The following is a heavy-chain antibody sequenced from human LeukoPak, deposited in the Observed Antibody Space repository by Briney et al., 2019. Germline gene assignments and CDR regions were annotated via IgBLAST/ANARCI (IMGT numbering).Heavy chain of an antibody. CDR1: EFSFNTHS. CDR3: ANLGYQLLSSVYYYDMDV. D-gene: IGHD2-2*01. CDR2: ISGDSVHI. Sequence: GGSLRLSCTASEFSFNTHSMSWVRQAPGKGLEWVSIISGDSVHIYYADSVKGRFTISRDNSKNTLYLQMNSLRVEDTAVYFCANLGYQLLSSVYYYDMDVWGQGTTVTVSS. V-gene: IGHV3-23*01. J-gene: IGHJ6*02.